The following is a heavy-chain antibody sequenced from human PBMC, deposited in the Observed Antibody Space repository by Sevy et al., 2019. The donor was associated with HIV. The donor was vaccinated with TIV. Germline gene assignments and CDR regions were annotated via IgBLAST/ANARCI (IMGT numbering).Heavy chain of an antibody. CDR3: AKEGGSGWYGD. J-gene: IGHJ4*02. CDR1: EFTFSSYG. D-gene: IGHD6-19*01. V-gene: IGHV3-23*01. CDR2: ISASGGST. Sequence: GGSLRLSCAASEFTFSSYGMSWVRQAPGKGLEWVSGISASGGSTYYADYVKGRFTISRDNSKNTVYLQMNSLRAEDTAVYYCAKEGGSGWYGDWGQGTLVTVSS.